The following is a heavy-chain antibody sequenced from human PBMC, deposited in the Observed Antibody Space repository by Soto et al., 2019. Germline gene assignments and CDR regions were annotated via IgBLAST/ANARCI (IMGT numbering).Heavy chain of an antibody. D-gene: IGHD2-15*01. V-gene: IGHV4-30-2*01. CDR2: IYHSGST. J-gene: IGHJ5*02. Sequence: SETLSLTCAVSGGSISSGGYSWSWIRQPPGKGLEWIGYIYHSGSTYYNPSLKSRVTISVDRSKNQFSLKLSSVTAADTAVYYCARFDCSGGSCYPGGGWFDPWGQGTLVTVSS. CDR1: GGSISSGGYS. CDR3: ARFDCSGGSCYPGGGWFDP.